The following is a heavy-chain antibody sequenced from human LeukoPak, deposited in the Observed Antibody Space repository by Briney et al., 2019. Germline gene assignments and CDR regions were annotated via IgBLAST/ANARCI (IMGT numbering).Heavy chain of an antibody. D-gene: IGHD3-3*01. Sequence: SETLSLTCTVSGGSISSHYWSWIRQPPGKGLEWIGYIYYSGSTNYNPSLKRRVTISVDTSKNQFSLKLSSVTAADTAVYYCAREGTSYYDFWSGYYTRTRYYYMDVWGKGTTVTVSS. J-gene: IGHJ6*03. V-gene: IGHV4-59*11. CDR2: IYYSGST. CDR3: AREGTSYYDFWSGYYTRTRYYYMDV. CDR1: GGSISSHY.